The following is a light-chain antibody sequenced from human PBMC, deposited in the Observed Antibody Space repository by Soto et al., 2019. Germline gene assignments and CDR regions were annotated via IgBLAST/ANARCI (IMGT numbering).Light chain of an antibody. J-gene: IGLJ2*01. V-gene: IGLV1-51*01. CDR2: DNN. CDR3: GTWDSSLSAVV. CDR1: SSNIGNNY. Sequence: QSVLTQPPSVSAAPGQQVTISCSGSSSNIGNNYVSWYQQLPGTAPKLLIYDNNKRPSVIPDRFSGSKSGTSATLGITGLQTGDEADYYCGTWDSSLSAVVFGGGTKLTVL.